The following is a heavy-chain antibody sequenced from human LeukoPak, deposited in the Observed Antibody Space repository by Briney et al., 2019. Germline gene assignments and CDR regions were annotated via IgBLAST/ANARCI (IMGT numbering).Heavy chain of an antibody. CDR1: GGPMSDYY. Sequence: TSETLSLTCTVSGGPMSDYYWSWIRQPPGKGLEWIGYSYYTGVTNYNPSLKSRVSISVDTSKRQFSLNLTSVTTADTAVYYCARLHLDYLDYWGQGAVVTVAS. CDR3: ARLHLDYLDY. V-gene: IGHV4-59*01. CDR2: SYYTGVT. J-gene: IGHJ4*02.